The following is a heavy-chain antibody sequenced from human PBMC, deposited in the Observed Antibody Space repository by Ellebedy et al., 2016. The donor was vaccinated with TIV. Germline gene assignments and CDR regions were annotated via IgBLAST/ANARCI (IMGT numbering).Heavy chain of an antibody. CDR2: IYYSGST. V-gene: IGHV4-30-4*01. D-gene: IGHD2-2*01. CDR3: ARGGEYCSSTSCYGVMDV. Sequence: SETLSLTXTVSGGSISSGDYYWSWIRQPPGKGLEWIGYIYYSGSTYYNPPLKSRVTISVDTSKNQFSLKLSSVTAADTAVYYCARGGEYCSSTSCYGVMDVWGQGTTVTVSS. CDR1: GGSISSGDYY. J-gene: IGHJ6*02.